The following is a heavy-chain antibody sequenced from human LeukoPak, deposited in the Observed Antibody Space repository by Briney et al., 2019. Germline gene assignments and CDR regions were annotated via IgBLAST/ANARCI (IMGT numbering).Heavy chain of an antibody. CDR3: ARANGDYDY. CDR1: GYTFTRYD. J-gene: IGHJ4*02. V-gene: IGHV1-8*01. D-gene: IGHD4-17*01. Sequence: ASVKVSCKASGYTFTRYDINWVRQATGQGLEWMGWMNPNSGNTGYAQKFQGRGTMTKNPSISTAYMELSSLRSEDTAVYYCARANGDYDYWGQGTLVTVSS. CDR2: MNPNSGNT.